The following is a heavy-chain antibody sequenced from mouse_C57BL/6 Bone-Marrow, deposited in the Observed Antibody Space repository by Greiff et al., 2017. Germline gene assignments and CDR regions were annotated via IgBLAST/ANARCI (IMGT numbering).Heavy chain of an antibody. D-gene: IGHD4-1*01. CDR1: GYTFTSYG. V-gene: IGHV1-81*01. CDR3: ARRGWDENY. Sequence: QVQLQQSGAELARPGASVKLSCKASGYTFTSYGISWVKQRTGQGLEWIGEIYPRSGNTYYNEKFKGKATLTADKSSSTAYMELRSLTYEDSAVYFCARRGWDENYWGQGTLVTVSA. J-gene: IGHJ3*01. CDR2: IYPRSGNT.